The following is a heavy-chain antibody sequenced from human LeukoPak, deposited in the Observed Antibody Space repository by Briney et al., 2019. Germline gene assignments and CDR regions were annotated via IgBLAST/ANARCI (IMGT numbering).Heavy chain of an antibody. D-gene: IGHD1-26*01. CDR3: ARGSGSFFPFDY. CDR2: INHSGST. V-gene: IGHV4-34*01. CDR1: GGSFSGYY. Sequence: SETLSLTCAVYGGSFSGYYWSWIRQPPGKGLEWIGEINHSGSTNYNPSLKSRATISLDTSKNQFSLKLSSVTAADTAVSYCARGSGSFFPFDYWGQGTLVTISS. J-gene: IGHJ4*02.